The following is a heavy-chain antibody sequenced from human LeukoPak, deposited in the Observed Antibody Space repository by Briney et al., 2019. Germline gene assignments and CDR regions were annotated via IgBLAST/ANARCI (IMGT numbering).Heavy chain of an antibody. CDR1: GYSFTSYW. J-gene: IGHJ4*02. CDR3: ARGEYDFFDY. V-gene: IGHV5-51*01. D-gene: IGHD3-3*01. CDR2: IYPGDSDT. Sequence: ESLKICCKGSGYSFTSYWIGWVRQMPGKGLEWRGIIYPGDSDTRYSTSFQGQVTISADKSISTAYLQWSSLKASDTAVYYCARGEYDFFDYWGQGTLVTVSS.